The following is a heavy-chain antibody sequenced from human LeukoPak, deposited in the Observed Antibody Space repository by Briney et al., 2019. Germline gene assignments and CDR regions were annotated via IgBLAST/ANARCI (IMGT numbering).Heavy chain of an antibody. J-gene: IGHJ3*01. CDR1: GYSFTSYW. Sequence: GESLKISCKGSGYSFTSYWIGWVREMPGKDLEWMASNYPGDSEARYSPSFQGQVTISADKSTSTAYLQWSSLKASDTAIYYCARCKAVAGTISAFDFWDQGTMVTVSS. CDR2: NYPGDSEA. D-gene: IGHD6-19*01. CDR3: ARCKAVAGTISAFDF. V-gene: IGHV5-51*01.